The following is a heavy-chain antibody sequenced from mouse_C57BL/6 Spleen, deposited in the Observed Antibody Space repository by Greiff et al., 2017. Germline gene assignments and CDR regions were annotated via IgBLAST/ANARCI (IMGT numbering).Heavy chain of an antibody. V-gene: IGHV1-82*01. Sequence: VQLQQSGPELVKPGASVKISCKASGYAFSSSWMNWVKQRPGKGLEWIGRIYPGDGDTNYNGKFKGKATLTADKSSNTAYMQRSSLTSEDSAVYFCARAIYYDYEAWFGYWGQGTLVTVSA. CDR2: IYPGDGDT. CDR1: GYAFSSSW. D-gene: IGHD2-4*01. J-gene: IGHJ3*01. CDR3: ARAIYYDYEAWFGY.